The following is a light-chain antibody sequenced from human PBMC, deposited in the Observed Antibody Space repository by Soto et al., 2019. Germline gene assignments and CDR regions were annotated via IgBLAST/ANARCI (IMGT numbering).Light chain of an antibody. CDR2: DAS. V-gene: IGKV3-11*01. CDR3: QQRSNWPLT. Sequence: EIVLTQSPATLSLSPGERATLSCRASQSVSSYLVWYQHKPGQAPRLLIYDASNRATGIPARFSGSGSGTDFTLTISSLEPDDYAVYYCQQRSNWPLTFGGGTKVDIK. CDR1: QSVSSY. J-gene: IGKJ4*01.